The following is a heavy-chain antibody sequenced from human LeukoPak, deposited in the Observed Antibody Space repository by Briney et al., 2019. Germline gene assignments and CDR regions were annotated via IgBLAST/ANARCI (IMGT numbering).Heavy chain of an antibody. CDR3: ARDQAMVTPYYYYYYMDV. CDR2: ISSSSSTI. D-gene: IGHD5-18*01. V-gene: IGHV3-48*01. J-gene: IGHJ6*03. Sequence: GGSLRLSCAASGFTFSSYSMNWVRQAPGKGLEWVSYISSSSSTIYYADSVKGRFTISRDNAKNSLYLQTNSLRAEDTAVYYCARDQAMVTPYYYYYYMDVWGKGTTVTVSS. CDR1: GFTFSSYS.